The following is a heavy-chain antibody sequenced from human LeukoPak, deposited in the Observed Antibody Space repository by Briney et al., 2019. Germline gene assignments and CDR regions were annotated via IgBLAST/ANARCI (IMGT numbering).Heavy chain of an antibody. CDR2: IKKDGTET. V-gene: IGHV3-7*03. Sequence: GGSLRLSCTASGFPFSDFWVTWVRQAPGKGLEWVANIKKDGTETYYVDSVKGRFTVSRENAKNSLYLHMNSLRAADTAVYYCARGGYSVYFFSGDYWGQGSLVTVSS. J-gene: IGHJ4*02. CDR1: GFPFSDFW. CDR3: ARGGYSVYFFSGDY. D-gene: IGHD5/OR15-5a*01.